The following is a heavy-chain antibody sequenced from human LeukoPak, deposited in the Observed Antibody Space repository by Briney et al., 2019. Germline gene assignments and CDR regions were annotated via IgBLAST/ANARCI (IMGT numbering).Heavy chain of an antibody. J-gene: IGHJ4*02. Sequence: GGSLRLSCAASGFTFSNYGMHWVRQAPGKGLEWVTFIRYDGSNKYYADSLKGRFTISRDNSKNTLYLQMNSLRAEDTAVYYCARDYGDYWGQGTLVTVSS. CDR1: GFTFSNYG. CDR2: IRYDGSNK. V-gene: IGHV3-30*02. CDR3: ARDYGDY. D-gene: IGHD3-10*01.